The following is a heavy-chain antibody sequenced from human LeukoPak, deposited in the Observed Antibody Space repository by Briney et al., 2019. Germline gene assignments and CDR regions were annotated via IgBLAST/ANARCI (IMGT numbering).Heavy chain of an antibody. D-gene: IGHD6-13*01. CDR2: TYYSGNP. CDR1: GGSLNSYY. Sequence: PSETLSLTCAVSGGSLNSYYWSWIRHPPGKGLEWIGYTYYSGNPNYNPSLKSRVTISVDTSKSQFSLNLTSVTAADTAVYYCARHSSSLRGWFDPWGQGTLVTVSS. J-gene: IGHJ5*02. V-gene: IGHV4-59*08. CDR3: ARHSSSLRGWFDP.